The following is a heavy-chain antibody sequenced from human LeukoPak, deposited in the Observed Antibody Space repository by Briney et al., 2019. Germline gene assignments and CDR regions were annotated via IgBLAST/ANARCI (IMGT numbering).Heavy chain of an antibody. CDR2: IYSGGST. Sequence: GGSLRLSCAASGFTVSSNYMSWVRQAPGKGLEWVSVIYSGGSTYYADSVKGRFTISRDNTKNTLYLQMNSLRAEDTAVYYCARAMTTVTLYYYYYMDVWGKGTTVTVSS. J-gene: IGHJ6*03. CDR3: ARAMTTVTLYYYYYMDV. D-gene: IGHD4-17*01. V-gene: IGHV3-53*01. CDR1: GFTVSSNY.